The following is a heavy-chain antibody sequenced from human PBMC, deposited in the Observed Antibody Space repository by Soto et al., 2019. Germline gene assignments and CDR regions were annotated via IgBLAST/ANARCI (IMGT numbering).Heavy chain of an antibody. J-gene: IGHJ4*02. V-gene: IGHV4-59*01. CDR2: LYYSGST. CDR1: GCSISNYY. CDR3: ATSFNRRGYYDY. Sequence: SETLSLTCTVSGCSISNYYWSWIRQPPGKGLEWIGYLYYSGSTNYNPSLKSRVTISVDTSKNQFSLKLSSVTAADTAVYYCATSFNRRGYYDYWGQGTLVTVSS. D-gene: IGHD3-22*01.